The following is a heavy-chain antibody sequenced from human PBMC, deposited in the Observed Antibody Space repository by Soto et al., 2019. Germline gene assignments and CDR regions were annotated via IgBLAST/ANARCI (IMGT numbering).Heavy chain of an antibody. D-gene: IGHD1-7*01. J-gene: IGHJ5*02. CDR3: ARFVELRGIWFDP. CDR2: ISSSSSTI. CDR1: GFTFSSYS. Sequence: GGSLRLSCAASGFTFSSYSMNWVRQAPGKGLAWVSYISSSSSTIYYADSVKGRFTISRDNAKNSLYLQMNSLRAEDTAVYYCARFVELRGIWFDPWGQGTLVTVSS. V-gene: IGHV3-48*01.